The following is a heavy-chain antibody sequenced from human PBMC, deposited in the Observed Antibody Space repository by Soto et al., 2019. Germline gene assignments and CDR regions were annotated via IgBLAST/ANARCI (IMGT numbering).Heavy chain of an antibody. CDR2: ISGSGGSI. D-gene: IGHD1-26*01. J-gene: IGHJ6*03. CDR1: GFTFSDYS. CDR3: AKNIRGRSYYYYYYMDV. Sequence: PGGSLRLSCAVSGFTFSDYSMNWVRQAPGRGLEWVSAISGSGGSIYYADSVKGRFTISRDNSKNTLYLQMNSLRAEDTAVYYCAKNIRGRSYYYYYYMDVWGKGTTVTVSS. V-gene: IGHV3-23*01.